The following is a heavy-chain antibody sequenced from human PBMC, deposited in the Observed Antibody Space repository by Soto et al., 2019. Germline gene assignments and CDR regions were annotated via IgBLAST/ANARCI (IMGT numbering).Heavy chain of an antibody. J-gene: IGHJ3*02. CDR3: AIGLLRVAFDI. CDR1: GYTFTSYG. CDR2: ISAYNGNT. D-gene: IGHD3-10*01. V-gene: IGHV1-18*01. Sequence: ASVKVSCKASGYTFTSYGISWVRQAPGQGLEWMGWISAYNGNTNYAQKLQGRVTMTTDTSTNTAYMELSSLRSEDTAVYYCAIGLLRVAFDIWGQGTMVTVSS.